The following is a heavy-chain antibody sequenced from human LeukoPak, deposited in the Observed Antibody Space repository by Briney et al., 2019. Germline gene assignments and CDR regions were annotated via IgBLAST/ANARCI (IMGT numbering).Heavy chain of an antibody. J-gene: IGHJ4*02. CDR2: INHSGST. CDR3: ARATNDCSSTSCSLYHFDY. D-gene: IGHD2-2*01. CDR1: GGSFSGYY. V-gene: IGHV4-34*01. Sequence: SETLSLTCAVYGGSFSGYYWSWIRQPPGKGLEWIGEINHSGSTNYNPSLKSRVTISVDTSKNQFSLKLSSVTAADTAVYYCARATNDCSSTSCSLYHFDYWGQGTLVTVSS.